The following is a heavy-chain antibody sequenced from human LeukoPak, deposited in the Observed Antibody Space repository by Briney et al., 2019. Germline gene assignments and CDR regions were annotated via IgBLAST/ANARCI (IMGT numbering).Heavy chain of an antibody. CDR2: ISSSSSYI. CDR3: AKDEEDYGDYAFDY. CDR1: GLTFSSYS. D-gene: IGHD2-21*01. V-gene: IGHV3-21*04. J-gene: IGHJ4*02. Sequence: GGSLRLSCAASGLTFSSYSMNWVRQAPGKGLEWVSCISSSSSYIYYADSVKGRFTISRDNSKNTLYLQMNSLRAEDTAVYYCAKDEEDYGDYAFDYWGQGTLVTVSS.